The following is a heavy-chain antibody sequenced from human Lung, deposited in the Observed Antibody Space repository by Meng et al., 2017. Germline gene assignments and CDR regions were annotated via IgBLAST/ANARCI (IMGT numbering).Heavy chain of an antibody. CDR2: ISSDSRYR. CDR1: GFTFGNYS. V-gene: IGHV3-21*01. J-gene: IGHJ4*02. CDR3: ARFETVGVATGDF. Sequence: EVQLVESGGGLVTSGGSLRPPCAAYGFTFGNYSVNWVRPAPGKGLEWVSSISSDSRYRFYADSVKGRFTISRDNAKNSLYLQMHSLRPEDTAVFYCARFETVGVATGDFWGQGTLVTVSS. D-gene: IGHD2-15*01.